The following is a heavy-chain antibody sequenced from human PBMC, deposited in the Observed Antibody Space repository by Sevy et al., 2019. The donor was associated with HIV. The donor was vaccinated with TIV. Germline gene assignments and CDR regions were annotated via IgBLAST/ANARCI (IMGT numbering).Heavy chain of an antibody. CDR3: ARDHYDSSGPTYYFDY. Sequence: GESLKISCAASGFTFSSYAMHWVRQAPGKGLEWVAVISYDGSNKYYADSVKGRFTISRDNSKNTLYLQMNSLRAEDTAVYYCARDHYDSSGPTYYFDYWGQGTLVTVSS. V-gene: IGHV3-30-3*01. D-gene: IGHD3-22*01. J-gene: IGHJ4*02. CDR1: GFTFSSYA. CDR2: ISYDGSNK.